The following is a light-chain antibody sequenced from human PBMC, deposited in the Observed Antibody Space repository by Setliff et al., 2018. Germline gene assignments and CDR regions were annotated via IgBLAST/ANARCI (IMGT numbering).Light chain of an antibody. J-gene: IGLJ2*01. CDR1: SSDVGSYNL. CDR3: CSYAGSGTL. Sequence: QSALTQPASVSGSPGQSITISCTGTSSDVGSYNLVSWYQQHPGKAPKLMLYEVSKRPSGVSNRFSASKSGNTASLTISGLQADDEAGYYCCSYAGSGTLFGGGTKVTVL. CDR2: EVS. V-gene: IGLV2-23*02.